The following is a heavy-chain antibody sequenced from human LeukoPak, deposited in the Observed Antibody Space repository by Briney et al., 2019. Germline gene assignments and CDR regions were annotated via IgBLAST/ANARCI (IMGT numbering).Heavy chain of an antibody. CDR3: AKSPGDSSSWSSFDY. CDR2: ISGSGANT. D-gene: IGHD6-13*01. J-gene: IGHJ4*02. Sequence: GGSLRLSCAASGFTFSSYAMTWVRQAPGKGLEWVSTISGSGANTYYADSVKGRFTISRDNSKNTLSLQMNSLRAEDTAVYYCAKSPGDSSSWSSFDYWGQGTLVTVSS. CDR1: GFTFSSYA. V-gene: IGHV3-23*01.